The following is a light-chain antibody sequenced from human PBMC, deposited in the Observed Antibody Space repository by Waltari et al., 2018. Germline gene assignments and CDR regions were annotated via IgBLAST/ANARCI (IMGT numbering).Light chain of an antibody. CDR2: WAS. CDR1: QSDLYSSNTKYY. Sequence: DIVVTQSPDSLTLSVGVRATIKCKSSQSDLYSSNTKYYLGWAQQKSGQSPSLLIYWASTREAGVPDRFSGSGSGTDFTLTISSLQPDDFATYYCQQYNSYSMYTFGQGTKLEIK. V-gene: IGKV4-1*01. J-gene: IGKJ2*01. CDR3: QQYNSYSMYT.